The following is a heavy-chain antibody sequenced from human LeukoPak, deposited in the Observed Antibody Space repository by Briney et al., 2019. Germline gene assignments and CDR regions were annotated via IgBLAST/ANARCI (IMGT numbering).Heavy chain of an antibody. Sequence: ASVKVSCKASGYTFTGYYTHWVRQAPGQGLEWMGWINPNSGGTNYAQKFQGRVTMTRDTSISTAYMELSRLRSNDTAVYYCAREYYDYVWGSYRPYYYYYYMDVWGKGTTVTVSS. V-gene: IGHV1-2*02. D-gene: IGHD3-16*02. CDR1: GYTFTGYY. CDR3: AREYYDYVWGSYRPYYYYYYMDV. CDR2: INPNSGGT. J-gene: IGHJ6*03.